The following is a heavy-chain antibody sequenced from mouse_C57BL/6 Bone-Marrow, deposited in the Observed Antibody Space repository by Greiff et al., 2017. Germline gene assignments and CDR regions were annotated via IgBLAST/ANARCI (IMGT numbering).Heavy chain of an antibody. CDR1: GFNITAYP. CDR2: LDPEDGDT. D-gene: IGHD2-3*01. Sequence: EVKLMESGAELVKPGASVKLSCTASGFNITAYPLHWVKQRTGQGLEWIGRLDPEDGDTNYAAKFQGKATITADTSSNTVYLQRSSLTSDDSAVYYCAARRWLFLYFDVWGTGTTVTVSS. J-gene: IGHJ1*03. V-gene: IGHV14-2*01. CDR3: AARRWLFLYFDV.